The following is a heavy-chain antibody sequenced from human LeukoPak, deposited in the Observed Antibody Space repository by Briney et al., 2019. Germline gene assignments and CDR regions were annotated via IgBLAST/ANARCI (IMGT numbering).Heavy chain of an antibody. CDR2: ISGSGDST. Sequence: PGGSLRLSCAASGFTFSSYAMSWVRQAPGKRLEWVSAISGSGDSTYYGDSVKGRFTISRDNSKNTLYLQMNSLRAEDTAVYYCAKTRPLDSSSWSHGDYWGQGTLVTVSS. CDR3: AKTRPLDSSSWSHGDY. D-gene: IGHD6-13*01. CDR1: GFTFSSYA. V-gene: IGHV3-23*01. J-gene: IGHJ4*02.